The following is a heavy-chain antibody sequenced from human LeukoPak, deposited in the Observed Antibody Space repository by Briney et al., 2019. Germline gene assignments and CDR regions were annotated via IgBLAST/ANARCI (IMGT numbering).Heavy chain of an antibody. CDR2: IYYSGST. CDR3: ARHLRDGTTNWFDP. CDR1: GGSISSGDYY. V-gene: IGHV4-61*08. D-gene: IGHD2/OR15-2a*01. Sequence: NASQTLSLTCTVSGGSISSGDYYWSWIRQPPGKGLEWIGYIYYSGSTNYNPSLKSRVTISVDTSKNQFSLKLSSVTAADTAVYYCARHLRDGTTNWFDPWGQGTLVTVSS. J-gene: IGHJ5*02.